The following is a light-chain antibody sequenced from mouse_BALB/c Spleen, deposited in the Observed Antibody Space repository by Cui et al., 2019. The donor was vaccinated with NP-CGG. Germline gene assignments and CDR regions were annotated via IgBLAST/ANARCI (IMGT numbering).Light chain of an antibody. CDR1: TGAVTPSNY. CDR3: ALWYSNHWV. J-gene: IGLJ1*01. V-gene: IGLV1*01. Sequence: QAVVTQESPLTTSPGETVTLTCRSSTGAVTPSNYANWVQEKPDHLFTGLIGGTNNRAPGVPARFSGSLIGDKAALTITGAQTEDEAIYFCALWYSNHWVFGGGTKLTVL. CDR2: GTN.